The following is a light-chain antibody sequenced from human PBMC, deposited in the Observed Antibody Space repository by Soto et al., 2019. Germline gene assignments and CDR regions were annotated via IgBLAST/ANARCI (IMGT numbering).Light chain of an antibody. V-gene: IGKV1-9*01. CDR1: QGVTNF. Sequence: DIQLTQSPSFLSASVGDRVTVTCRASQGVTNFLVWYQQEPGKAPKLLIYATSSLQSGVPSRFSGSGSGTEFTLTISSLQPEDSATYYCQQLYSDPYTFGQGTKLEIK. J-gene: IGKJ2*01. CDR3: QQLYSDPYT. CDR2: ATS.